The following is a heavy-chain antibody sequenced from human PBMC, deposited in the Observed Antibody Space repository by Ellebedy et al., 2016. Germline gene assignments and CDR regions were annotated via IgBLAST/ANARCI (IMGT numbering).Heavy chain of an antibody. V-gene: IGHV3-23*01. CDR1: GFPFSSHA. D-gene: IGHD6-19*01. CDR2: VVGSGERT. CDR3: AKCRHINGCLLDY. J-gene: IGHJ4*02. Sequence: GESLKISCEASGFPFSSHAMSWVRQAPGKGPEWISAVVGSGERTFYADSVKGRFTISRDSSKNTLYLDMDSLRAEDTAIYYCAKCRHINGCLLDYWGQGTLVTVSS.